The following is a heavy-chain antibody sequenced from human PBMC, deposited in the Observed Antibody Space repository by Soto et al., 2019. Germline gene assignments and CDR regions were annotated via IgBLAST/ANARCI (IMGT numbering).Heavy chain of an antibody. CDR2: INSDGSST. D-gene: IGHD3-9*01. CDR1: GFTFSSYW. J-gene: IGHJ6*02. CDR3: ARDYDILTGYYNHYYYYGMDV. V-gene: IGHV3-74*01. Sequence: SGGSLRLSCAASGFTFSSYWMHWVRQAPGKGLVWVSRINSDGSSTSYADSVKGRFTISRDNAKNTLYLQMNSLRAEDTAVYYCARDYDILTGYYNHYYYYGMDVWGQGTTVTVSS.